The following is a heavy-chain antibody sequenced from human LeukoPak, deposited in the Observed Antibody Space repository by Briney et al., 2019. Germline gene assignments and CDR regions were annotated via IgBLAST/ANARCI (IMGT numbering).Heavy chain of an antibody. Sequence: GGSLRLSCAASGFTVSSNYMSWVRQAPGKGLEWVSVIYSGGSTYYADSVKGRFTVSRDNSKNTLYLQMNSLRAEDTAVYYCARDEHHGSGYYYGMDVWGQGTTVTVSS. CDR3: ARDEHHGSGYYYGMDV. CDR1: GFTVSSNY. J-gene: IGHJ6*02. CDR2: IYSGGST. D-gene: IGHD3-22*01. V-gene: IGHV3-66*01.